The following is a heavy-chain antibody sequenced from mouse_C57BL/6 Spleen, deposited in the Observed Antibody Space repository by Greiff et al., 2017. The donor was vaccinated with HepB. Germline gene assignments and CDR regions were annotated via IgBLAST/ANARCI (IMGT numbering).Heavy chain of an antibody. CDR2: INYDGSST. D-gene: IGHD2-4*01. CDR1: GFTFSDYY. CDR3: ARDEGGLREGDFDV. V-gene: IGHV5-16*01. Sequence: DVQLVESEGGLVQPGSSMKLSCTASGFTFSDYYMAWVRQVPEKGLEWVANINYDGSSTYYLDSLKSRFIISRDNAKNILYLQMSSLKSEDTATYYCARDEGGLREGDFDVWGTGTTVTVSS. J-gene: IGHJ1*03.